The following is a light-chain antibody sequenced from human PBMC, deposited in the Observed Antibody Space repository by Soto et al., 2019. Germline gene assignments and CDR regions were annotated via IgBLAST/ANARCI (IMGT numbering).Light chain of an antibody. Sequence: EIVLTQSPGTLSLSPGERATLSCRASQSVSSSYLAWYQQKPGQATRLLIYGASSRATGIPDRFSGSGSGTDFTLTISRLEPEDFAVYYCQQYGSSSLTFGGGTKVEIK. J-gene: IGKJ4*01. CDR3: QQYGSSSLT. CDR2: GAS. V-gene: IGKV3-20*01. CDR1: QSVSSSY.